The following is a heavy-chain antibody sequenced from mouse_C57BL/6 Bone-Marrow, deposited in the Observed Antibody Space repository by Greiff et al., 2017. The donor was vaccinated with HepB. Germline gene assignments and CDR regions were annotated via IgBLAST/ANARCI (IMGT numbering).Heavy chain of an antibody. CDR1: GYTFTDYY. Sequence: VQLQQSGPELVKPGASVKISCKASGYTFTDYYMNWVKQSHGKSLEWIGDINPNNGGTSYNQKFKGKATLTVDKSSSTAYMELRSLTSEDSAVYYCARVIFDVWGTGTTVTVSS. CDR2: INPNNGGT. CDR3: ARVIFDV. J-gene: IGHJ1*03. V-gene: IGHV1-26*01.